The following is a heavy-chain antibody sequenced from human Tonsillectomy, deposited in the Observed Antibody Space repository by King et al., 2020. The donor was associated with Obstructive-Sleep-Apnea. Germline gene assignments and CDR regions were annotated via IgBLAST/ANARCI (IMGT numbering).Heavy chain of an antibody. CDR1: GDSFTTYW. Sequence: EVQPVESGAEVKKPGESLKISCKGSGDSFTTYWIGWVRQMPGKGLEWMGSIYPGDSDTRYSPSFQGQVTISADKSISTAYLQWSSLKASDTAMYYCARRLVRDGYKIFDYWGQGTLVTVSS. V-gene: IGHV5-51*01. J-gene: IGHJ4*02. D-gene: IGHD5-24*01. CDR2: IYPGDSDT. CDR3: ARRLVRDGYKIFDY.